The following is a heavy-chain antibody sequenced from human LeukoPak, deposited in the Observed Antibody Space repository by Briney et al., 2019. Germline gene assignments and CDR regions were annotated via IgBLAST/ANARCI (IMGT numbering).Heavy chain of an antibody. CDR3: AKGPLAYYYDSSGYYFDY. CDR2: ISGSGGST. V-gene: IGHV3-23*01. D-gene: IGHD3-22*01. CDR1: GFTFSSYA. J-gene: IGHJ4*02. Sequence: QPGGFLRLSCAASGFTFSSYAMSWVRQAPGKGLEWVSAISGSGGSTYYADSVKGRFTISRDNSKNTLYLQMNSLRAEDTAVYYCAKGPLAYYYDSSGYYFDYWGQGTLVTVSS.